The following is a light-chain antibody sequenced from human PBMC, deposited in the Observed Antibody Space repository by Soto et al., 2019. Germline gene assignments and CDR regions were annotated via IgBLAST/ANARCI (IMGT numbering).Light chain of an antibody. V-gene: IGLV3-1*01. J-gene: IGLJ2*01. CDR3: ATFDSNAVV. CDR1: KLGNKC. CDR2: QDA. Sequence: SYELTQPPSVSVSPGQTASVTCSGNKLGNKCVSWYQQQPGQSPVVVIHQDAKRPSGIPERFSGSNSGNTATLTISGTQALDEADYYCATFDSNAVVFGGGTKLTVL.